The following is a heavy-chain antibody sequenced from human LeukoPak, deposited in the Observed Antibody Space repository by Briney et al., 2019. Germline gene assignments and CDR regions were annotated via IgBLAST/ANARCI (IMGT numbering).Heavy chain of an antibody. CDR1: GFTFSTYS. D-gene: IGHD3-22*01. Sequence: PGGSLRLSCAASGFTFSTYSMNWVRQAPGKGLEWVSSISSSSSYIYYADSVKGRFTISRDYAKNSLYLQMNSLRAEDTAVYYCARDPREDYYDSSGYYLWYSDYWGQGTLVTVSS. CDR3: ARDPREDYYDSSGYYLWYSDY. V-gene: IGHV3-21*01. CDR2: ISSSSSYI. J-gene: IGHJ4*02.